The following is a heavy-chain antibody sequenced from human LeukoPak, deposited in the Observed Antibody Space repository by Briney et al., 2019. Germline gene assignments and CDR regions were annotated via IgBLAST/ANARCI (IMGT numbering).Heavy chain of an antibody. CDR2: INPSGGST. J-gene: IGHJ4*02. Sequence: ASVKVSCKASGYTFTSCYMHWVRQAPGQGLEWMGIINPSGGSTSYAQKFQGRVTMTRDTSTSTVYMELSSLRSEDTAVYYCARARSSVTTVTTPGYWGQGTLVTVSS. CDR1: GYTFTSCY. D-gene: IGHD4-17*01. V-gene: IGHV1-46*01. CDR3: ARARSSVTTVTTPGY.